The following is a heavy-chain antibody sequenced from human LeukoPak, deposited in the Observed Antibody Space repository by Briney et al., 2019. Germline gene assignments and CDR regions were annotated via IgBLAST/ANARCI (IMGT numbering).Heavy chain of an antibody. D-gene: IGHD2-15*01. J-gene: IGHJ4*02. CDR2: IYYSGST. Sequence: SETLSLTCTVSGGSISSDYWSWIRQPPGKGLEWIGYIYYSGSTNYNPSLKSRATISADTSKNQFSLKLSSVTAADTAVYNCARQYCSGGSCYWGGGTFDYWGQGTLVTVSS. CDR3: ARQYCSGGSCYWGGGTFDY. CDR1: GGSISSDY. V-gene: IGHV4-59*08.